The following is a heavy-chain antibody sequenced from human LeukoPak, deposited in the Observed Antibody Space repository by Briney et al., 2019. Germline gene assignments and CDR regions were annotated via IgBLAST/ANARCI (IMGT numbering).Heavy chain of an antibody. CDR2: IIPIFGTA. CDR3: GALTIAAPTGYYSYYRDV. V-gene: IGHV1-69*13. Sequence: ASVKVSCKASGGTFSSYAISWVRQAPGQGLEWMGGIIPIFGTANYAQKFQGRVTITADESTSTAYMELSSLRSEDTAVYYCGALTIAAPTGYYSYYRDVWGKGTTVTVSS. J-gene: IGHJ6*03. D-gene: IGHD6-6*01. CDR1: GGTFSSYA.